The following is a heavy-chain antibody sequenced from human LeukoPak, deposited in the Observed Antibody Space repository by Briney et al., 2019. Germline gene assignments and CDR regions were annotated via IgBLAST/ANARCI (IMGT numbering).Heavy chain of an antibody. J-gene: IGHJ5*01. V-gene: IGHV1-18*01. CDR3: AREHCVDGVCYKWFDS. CDR2: ISTYNGNT. CDR1: GYTFTSYD. Sequence: ASVKVSCKASGYTFTSYDINWVRQATGQGLEWMGWISTYNGNTMYAESLQGRVTMTTDTSTSTVYMELRSLRSDDTAVYYCAREHCVDGVCYKWFDSWGQGTLVSVSS. D-gene: IGHD2-8*02.